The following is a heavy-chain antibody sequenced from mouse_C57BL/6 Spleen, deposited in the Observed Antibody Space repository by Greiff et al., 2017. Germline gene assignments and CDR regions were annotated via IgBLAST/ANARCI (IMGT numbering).Heavy chain of an antibody. D-gene: IGHD1-1*01. Sequence: QVTLQESGPGILQSSQTLSLTCSFSGFSLSTSGMGVSWIRQPSGKGLVWLAHLYWDDDKRYNPSLKSRLTISKDTSRNQVFLKITSVDTADTATYYCARRRDYYGSSWYFDVWGTGTTVTVSS. V-gene: IGHV8-12*01. CDR2: LYWDDDK. J-gene: IGHJ1*03. CDR3: ARRRDYYGSSWYFDV. CDR1: GFSLSTSGMG.